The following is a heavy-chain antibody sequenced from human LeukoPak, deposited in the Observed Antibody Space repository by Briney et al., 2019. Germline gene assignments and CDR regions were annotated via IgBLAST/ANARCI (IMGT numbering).Heavy chain of an antibody. CDR1: GFTFSSYG. V-gene: IGHV3-33*01. CDR3: ARDPSGGVVVPAGESWFDP. D-gene: IGHD2-2*01. CDR2: IWYDGSNK. Sequence: PGGSLRLSCAASGFTFSSYGMHWVRQAPGKGLEWVAVIWYDGSNKYCADSVKGRFTISRDNSKNTLYLQMNSLRAEDTAVYYCARDPSGGVVVPAGESWFDPWGQGTLVTVSS. J-gene: IGHJ5*02.